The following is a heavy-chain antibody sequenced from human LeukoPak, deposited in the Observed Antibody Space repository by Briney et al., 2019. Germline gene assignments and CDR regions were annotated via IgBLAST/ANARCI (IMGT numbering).Heavy chain of an antibody. V-gene: IGHV4-59*12. D-gene: IGHD6-13*01. CDR1: GGSISSYY. J-gene: IGHJ4*02. CDR2: IYQSGGT. CDR3: ATGIEAAGKLDY. Sequence: SETLSLTCTVSGGSISSYYWSGIRQPPGKGLEWIGEIYQSGGTNYNPALKSRVTMLLDKSKNQFSLRLSSVTAADTAVYYCATGIEAAGKLDYWGQGTLVTVSS.